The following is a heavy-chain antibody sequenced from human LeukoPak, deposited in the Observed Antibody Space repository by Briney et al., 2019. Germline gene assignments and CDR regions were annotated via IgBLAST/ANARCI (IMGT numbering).Heavy chain of an antibody. D-gene: IGHD3-22*01. CDR1: GFTVSSNY. CDR3: ARDMDSSGYYFDY. J-gene: IGHJ4*02. Sequence: GGSLRLSCAVSGFTVSSNYMSWVRQAPGKGLEWVSVIYSGGSTYYADSVKGRFTISRDNSKNTLYLQMNSLRAEDTAVYYCARDMDSSGYYFDYWGQGTLVTVSS. V-gene: IGHV3-66*01. CDR2: IYSGGST.